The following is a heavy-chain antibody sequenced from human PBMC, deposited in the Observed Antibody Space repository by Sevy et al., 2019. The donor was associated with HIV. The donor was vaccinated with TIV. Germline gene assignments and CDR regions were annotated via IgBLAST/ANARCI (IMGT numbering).Heavy chain of an antibody. D-gene: IGHD2-21*02. CDR2: ISTSGST. J-gene: IGHJ3*02. V-gene: IGHV4-61*02. CDR3: ARDGPGDWGTNWFAFDI. CDR1: GGSISSGSYY. Sequence: SETLSLTCTVSGGSISSGSYYWSWIRQPAGKGLEWIGRISTSGSTNYNPSLKSQVTILRDTSKNQFSLRLTSMTAADTAVYYCARDGPGDWGTNWFAFDIWGQGTMVTVSS.